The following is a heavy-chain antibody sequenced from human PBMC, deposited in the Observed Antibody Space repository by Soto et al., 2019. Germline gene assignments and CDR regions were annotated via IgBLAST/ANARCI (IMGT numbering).Heavy chain of an antibody. J-gene: IGHJ4*02. CDR3: ASEPSI. CDR2: IYYSGYT. Sequence: QVQLQESGPGLVKPSQTLSLTCTVSGGSISRGGYYWNWIRQQPGKGLEWIGYIYYSGYTYYNPSLKSRVTLSVDTSKNQFSLKLSSVTGADTAVYYCASEPSIWGQGNLVTVSS. CDR1: GGSISRGGYY. V-gene: IGHV4-31*03.